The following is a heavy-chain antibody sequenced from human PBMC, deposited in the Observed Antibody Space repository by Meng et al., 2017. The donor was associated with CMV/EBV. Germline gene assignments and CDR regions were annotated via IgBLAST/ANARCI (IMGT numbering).Heavy chain of an antibody. V-gene: IGHV4-34*01. CDR2: INHSGST. D-gene: IGHD2-2*01. Sequence: SETLSLTCAVYGGSFSGYYWSWIRQPPGKGLEWIGEINHSGSTNYNPSLKSRVTISVDTSKNQFSLKLSSVTAADTAVYYCASAPIYCSSTSCYGEGGMDVWGQGTTVTVSS. CDR1: GGSFSGYY. J-gene: IGHJ6*02. CDR3: ASAPIYCSSTSCYGEGGMDV.